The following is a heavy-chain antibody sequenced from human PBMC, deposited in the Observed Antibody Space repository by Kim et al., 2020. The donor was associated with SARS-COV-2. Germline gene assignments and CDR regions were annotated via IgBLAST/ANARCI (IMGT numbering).Heavy chain of an antibody. Sequence: GGSLRLSCAASGFTFSSYGMHWVRQAPGKGLEWVAVISYDGSNKYYADSVKDRFTISRDNSKNTLYLQMNSLRAEDTAVYYCAKDKYYDSSGYLYYWGQG. D-gene: IGHD3-22*01. J-gene: IGHJ4*02. CDR1: GFTFSSYG. CDR2: ISYDGSNK. V-gene: IGHV3-30*18. CDR3: AKDKYYDSSGYLYY.